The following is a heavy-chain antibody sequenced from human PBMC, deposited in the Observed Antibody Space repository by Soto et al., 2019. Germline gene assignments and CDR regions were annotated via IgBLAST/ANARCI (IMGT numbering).Heavy chain of an antibody. CDR1: GGSISSGGYY. D-gene: IGHD1-26*01. V-gene: IGHV4-31*03. CDR2: TYYSGST. CDR3: ARVISGSYNYYYYGMDV. Sequence: QVQLQESGPGLVKPSQTLSLTCTVSGGSISSGGYYWSWIRQHPGKALEWIGYTYYSGSTYYNPSLKSRVTISVDTSKTQFSLKLSSVTAADTAVYYCARVISGSYNYYYYGMDVWGQGTTVTVSS. J-gene: IGHJ6*02.